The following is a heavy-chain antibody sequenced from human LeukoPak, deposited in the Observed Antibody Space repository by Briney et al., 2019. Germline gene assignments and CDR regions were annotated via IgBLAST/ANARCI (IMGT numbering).Heavy chain of an antibody. CDR3: ASGRTDIVVVPATLRNYYFDY. J-gene: IGHJ4*02. Sequence: PGGSLRLSCAASGFTFSSYGMHWVRQAPGKGLEWVAFIRYDGSNKYHADSVKGRFTISRDNAKNSLYLQMNSLRAEDTAVYYCASGRTDIVVVPATLRNYYFDYWGQGTLVTVSS. D-gene: IGHD2-2*01. CDR1: GFTFSSYG. V-gene: IGHV3-30*02. CDR2: IRYDGSNK.